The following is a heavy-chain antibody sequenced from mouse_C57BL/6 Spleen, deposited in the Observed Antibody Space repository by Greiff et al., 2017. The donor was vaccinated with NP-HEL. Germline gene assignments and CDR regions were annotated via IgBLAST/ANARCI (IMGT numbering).Heavy chain of an antibody. Sequence: QVQLKQPGAELVKPGASVKLSCKASGYTFTSYWMQWVKQRPGQGLEWIGEIDPSDSYTNYNQKFKGKATLTVDTSSSTAYMQLSSLTSEDSAVYYCARFYGSSPWYFDVWGTGTTVTVSS. V-gene: IGHV1-50*01. CDR1: GYTFTSYW. J-gene: IGHJ1*03. CDR3: ARFYGSSPWYFDV. D-gene: IGHD1-1*01. CDR2: IDPSDSYT.